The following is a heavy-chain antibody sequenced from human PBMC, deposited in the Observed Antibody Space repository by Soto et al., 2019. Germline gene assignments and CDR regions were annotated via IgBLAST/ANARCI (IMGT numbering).Heavy chain of an antibody. V-gene: IGHV3-21*01. Sequence: PGGSLRLSCAASGFTFSSYSMNWVRQAPGKGLEWVSSISSSSSHIFYADSVKGRLTISRDNAKNSLYLQMNSLRAEDTAVYYCATRYCTSTNCYSFEYWGQGVLVTVYS. CDR3: ATRYCTSTNCYSFEY. J-gene: IGHJ4*02. CDR1: GFTFSSYS. D-gene: IGHD2-2*01. CDR2: ISSSSSHI.